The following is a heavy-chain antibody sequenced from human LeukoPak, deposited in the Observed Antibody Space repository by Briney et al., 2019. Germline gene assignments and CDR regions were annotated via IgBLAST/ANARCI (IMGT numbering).Heavy chain of an antibody. J-gene: IGHJ4*02. CDR3: ARDFDVGLVLFDY. CDR1: GGSISSGSYY. V-gene: IGHV4-61*02. D-gene: IGHD6-6*01. CDR2: IYTSGST. Sequence: PSETLSLTCTVSGGSISSGSYYWSWIRQPAGKGLEWIGRIYTSGSTNYNPSLKSRVTISVDTSKNQFSLKLSSVTAADTAVYYCARDFDVGLVLFDYWGQGTLATVSS.